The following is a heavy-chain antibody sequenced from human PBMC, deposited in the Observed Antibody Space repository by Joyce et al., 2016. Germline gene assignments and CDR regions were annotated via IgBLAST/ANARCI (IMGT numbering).Heavy chain of an antibody. V-gene: IGHV3-30*18. CDR3: AKILTATYSSGWFLDY. J-gene: IGHJ4*02. CDR2: ISYDGIYK. D-gene: IGHD6-25*01. CDR1: G. Sequence: GVHWVRQAPGKGLEWVAVISYDGIYKYYADSVKGRFTISRDNSKNTVFLEMNSLRTEDMVVYYCAKILTATYSSGWFLDYWGQGTLVTVSS.